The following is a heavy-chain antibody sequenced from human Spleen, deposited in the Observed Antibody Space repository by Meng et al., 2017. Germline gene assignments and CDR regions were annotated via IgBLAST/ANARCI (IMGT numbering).Heavy chain of an antibody. D-gene: IGHD1-1*01. CDR1: EYTLRTDR. V-gene: IGHV3-74*02. CDR2: SNTDGSTT. CDR3: TNDRLDH. Sequence: GQGVMSGGASVQPAWTLDTYCVALEYTLRTDRMAWVRHNSGKGLVSVSRSNTDGSTTTYADSVKGRFTISRDNAKNTLYLQMNSLRAEDPAVYYCTNDRLDHWGQGTLVTVSS. J-gene: IGHJ4*02.